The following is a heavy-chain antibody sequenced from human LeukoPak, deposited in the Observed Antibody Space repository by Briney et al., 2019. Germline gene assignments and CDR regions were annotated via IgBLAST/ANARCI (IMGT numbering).Heavy chain of an antibody. D-gene: IGHD1-26*01. CDR2: VSLAGQT. CDR1: GGSISNTNW. Sequence: PSGTLSLTCDVSGGSISNTNWWSWVRQPPGQGLEWIGEVSLAGQTNYNPSLNGRVTMSLDESSNQLSLKLTSETAADTAIYYCSRESGAFCPFGYWGQGTLVTVSS. CDR3: SRESGAFCPFGY. J-gene: IGHJ4*02. V-gene: IGHV4-4*02.